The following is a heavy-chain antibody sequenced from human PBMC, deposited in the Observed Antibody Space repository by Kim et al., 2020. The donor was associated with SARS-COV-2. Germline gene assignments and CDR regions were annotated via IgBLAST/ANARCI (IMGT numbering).Heavy chain of an antibody. CDR1: GFSLSTSGVG. J-gene: IGHJ3*02. D-gene: IGHD6-13*01. Sequence: SGPTLVKPTQTLTLTCTFSGFSLSTSGVGVGWIRQPPGKALEWLALIYWDDDKRYIPTLKSRLTITKDTSKNQVVLTMTNMDPVDTATYYCARGAAAYDALDIWGQGTTVTVSS. CDR3: ARGAAAYDALDI. CDR2: IYWDDDK. V-gene: IGHV2-5*02.